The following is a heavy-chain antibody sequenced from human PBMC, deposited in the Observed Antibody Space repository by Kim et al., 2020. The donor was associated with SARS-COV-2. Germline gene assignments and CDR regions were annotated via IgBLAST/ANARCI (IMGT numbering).Heavy chain of an antibody. J-gene: IGHJ4*02. CDR3: ARVGYFDWLLSQAFDY. V-gene: IGHV3-48*04. Sequence: GGSLRLSCAASGFTFSSYSMNWVRQAPGKGLEWVSYISSSSSTIYYADSVKGRFTISRDNAKNSLYLQMNSLRAEDTAVYYCARVGYFDWLLSQAFDYWGQGTLVTVSS. D-gene: IGHD3-9*01. CDR1: GFTFSSYS. CDR2: ISSSSSTI.